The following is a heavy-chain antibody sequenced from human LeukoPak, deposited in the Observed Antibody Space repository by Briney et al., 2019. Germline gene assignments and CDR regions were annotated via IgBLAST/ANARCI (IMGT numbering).Heavy chain of an antibody. CDR3: AKRPSGYYYDLFDY. J-gene: IGHJ4*02. CDR2: IGGGGVST. V-gene: IGHV3-23*01. CDR1: GFTFSRYG. Sequence: GGSLRLSCAASGFTFSRYGMSWVRQAPGKGLEWVSSIGGGGVSTYFADSVKGRFTISRDNSKNTLYLHMNNLRAEDTAVYYCAKRPSGYYYDLFDYWGQGTLVTVSS. D-gene: IGHD3-22*01.